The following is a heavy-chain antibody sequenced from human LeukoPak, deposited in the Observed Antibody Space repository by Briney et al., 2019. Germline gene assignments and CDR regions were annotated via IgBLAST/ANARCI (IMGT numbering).Heavy chain of an antibody. D-gene: IGHD3-10*01. CDR2: ISWNSGSI. CDR3: AKSSGMVRGVTDY. V-gene: IGHV3-9*01. CDR1: GLTFDDYA. Sequence: GGSLRLSCAASGLTFDDYAMHWVRQAPGKGLEWVSGISWNSGSIGYADSVKGRFTISRDNAKNSLYLQMNSLRAEDTAVYYCAKSSGMVRGVTDYWGQGTLVTVSS. J-gene: IGHJ4*02.